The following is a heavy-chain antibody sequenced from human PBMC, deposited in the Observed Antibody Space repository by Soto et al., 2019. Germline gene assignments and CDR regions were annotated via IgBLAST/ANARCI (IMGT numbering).Heavy chain of an antibody. CDR1: GFTFSEYS. D-gene: IGHD2-2*01. V-gene: IGHV3-21*01. CDR2: IANGDNHI. CDR3: ARENGHCTDACNRGAFDI. J-gene: IGHJ3*02. Sequence: EVQVVESGGGLVQPGGSLRLSCAASGFTFSEYSFLWVRQAPGKGLEWLSFIANGDNHIFYSDPVKGRFTISRDNAKNSVYLQLNSLRADDSAVYYCARENGHCTDACNRGAFDIWGQGTMVTVSS.